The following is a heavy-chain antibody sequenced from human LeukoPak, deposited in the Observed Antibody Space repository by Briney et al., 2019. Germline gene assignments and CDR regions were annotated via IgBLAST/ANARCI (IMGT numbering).Heavy chain of an antibody. CDR3: ARLGGSWYDHDAFDI. Sequence: GASVKVSCTASGYTFTSYGISWVRQAPGQGLEWMGWISAYNGNTNYAQKLQGRVTMTTDTSTSTAYMELRSLRSDDTAVYYCARLGGSWYDHDAFDIWGQGTMVTVSS. CDR2: ISAYNGNT. D-gene: IGHD6-13*01. CDR1: GYTFTSYG. J-gene: IGHJ3*02. V-gene: IGHV1-18*01.